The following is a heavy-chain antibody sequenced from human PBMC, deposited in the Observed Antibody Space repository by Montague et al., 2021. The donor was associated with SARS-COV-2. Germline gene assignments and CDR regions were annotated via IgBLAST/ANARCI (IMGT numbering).Heavy chain of an antibody. CDR2: TNHSGST. Sequence: SETLSLTCTVSGGSISSAYFYWGWIRQPPGKGLEWIGETNHSGSTNYNPSLKSRVTISVDTSKNQFSLKLSSVTAADTAVYYCARANGYYFDYWGQGTLVTVSS. V-gene: IGHV4-39*07. J-gene: IGHJ4*02. D-gene: IGHD2-8*01. CDR1: GGSISSAYFY. CDR3: ARANGYYFDY.